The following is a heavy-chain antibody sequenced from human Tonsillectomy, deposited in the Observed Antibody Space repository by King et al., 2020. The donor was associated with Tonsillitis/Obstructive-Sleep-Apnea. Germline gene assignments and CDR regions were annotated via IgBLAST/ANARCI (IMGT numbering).Heavy chain of an antibody. D-gene: IGHD2-2*01. CDR3: ARGDIVVVPAAHYYYYYLDV. V-gene: IGHV4-34*01. CDR2: INHSGST. J-gene: IGHJ6*03. CDR1: GGSFSDYY. Sequence: VQLQQWGAGLLKPSETLSLTCAVYGGSFSDYYWNWIRQPPGKGLEWIGEINHSGSTNYNPSLKSRVTISVDTSKNQFSLKLSCVTAADTAVYYCARGDIVVVPAAHYYYYYLDVWGKGTTVTVSS.